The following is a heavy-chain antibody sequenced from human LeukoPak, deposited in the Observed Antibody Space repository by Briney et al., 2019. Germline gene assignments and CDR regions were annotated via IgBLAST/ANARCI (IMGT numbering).Heavy chain of an antibody. D-gene: IGHD5-12*01. V-gene: IGHV3-21*01. J-gene: IGHJ4*02. CDR3: ARGNGYGVVYFDY. CDR1: GFTFSSYS. Sequence: PGGSLRLSCAASGFTFSSYSMNWVRQAPGKGLEWVSSISSSSSYIYYADSVKGRFTISRDNAKNSLYLQMNSLRAEDTAVYYCARGNGYGVVYFDYWGQGTLVTVSS. CDR2: ISSSSSYI.